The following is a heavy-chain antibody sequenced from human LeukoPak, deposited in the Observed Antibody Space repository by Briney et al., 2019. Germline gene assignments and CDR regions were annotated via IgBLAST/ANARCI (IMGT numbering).Heavy chain of an antibody. CDR1: GYTLTELS. CDR3: ATGPRITIFGVVID. J-gene: IGHJ4*02. CDR2: FDPEDGET. D-gene: IGHD3-3*01. V-gene: IGHV1-24*01. Sequence: ASVKVSCKVSGYTLTELSMHWVRQAPGKGLEWMGGFDPEDGETIYEQKFQGRVTMTEDTSTDTAYMELSSLRSEDTAVYYCATGPRITIFGVVIDWGQGTLVTVSS.